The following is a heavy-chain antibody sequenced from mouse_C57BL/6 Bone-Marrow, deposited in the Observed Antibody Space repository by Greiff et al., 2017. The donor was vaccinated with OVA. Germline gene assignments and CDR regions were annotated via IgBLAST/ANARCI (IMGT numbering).Heavy chain of an antibody. CDR2: FYPGSGSI. V-gene: IGHV1-62-2*01. D-gene: IGHD1-1*01. CDR3: ERHERGITTVGGGCDY. CDR1: GYTFTEYT. Sequence: QVQLQQSGAELVKPGASVKLSCKASGYTFTEYTIHWVKQRSGQGLAWIGWFYPGSGSIKYNEKFKDKATLTADKSSSTVYMEVSRVTSEDSAGYFCERHERGITTVGGGCDYWGKGTTLTVSS. J-gene: IGHJ2*01.